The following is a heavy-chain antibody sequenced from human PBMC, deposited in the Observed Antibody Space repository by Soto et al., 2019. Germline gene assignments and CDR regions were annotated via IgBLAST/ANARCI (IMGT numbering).Heavy chain of an antibody. J-gene: IGHJ4*02. CDR2: IYYSGST. D-gene: IGHD6-6*01. CDR1: GGTISSYY. Sequence: SETLYLTSTVSGGTISSYYWSWIRQPPGKGLEWIGYIYYSGSTNYNPSLKSRVTISVDTSKNQFSLKLSSVTAADTAVYYCARDGGSSSSGLDYWGQGTLVTVSS. V-gene: IGHV4-59*01. CDR3: ARDGGSSSSGLDY.